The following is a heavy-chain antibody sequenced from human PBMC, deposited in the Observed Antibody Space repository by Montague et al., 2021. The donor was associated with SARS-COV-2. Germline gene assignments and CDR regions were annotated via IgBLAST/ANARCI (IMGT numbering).Heavy chain of an antibody. J-gene: IGHJ6*02. CDR2: IYYSGST. D-gene: IGHD5-18*01. CDR3: AGVSQYSYGIYYYGMDV. Sequence: SETLSLTCTVSGGSISSYYWSWIRQPPGKGLEWIGYIYYSGSTNXNPSLKSRVTISVDTSKNQFSLTLSSVTAADTAVYYCAGVSQYSYGIYYYGMDVWGQGTTVTVSS. V-gene: IGHV4-59*01. CDR1: GGSISSYY.